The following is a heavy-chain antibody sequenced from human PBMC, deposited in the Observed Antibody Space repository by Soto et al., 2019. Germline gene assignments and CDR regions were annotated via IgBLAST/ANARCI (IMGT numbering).Heavy chain of an antibody. CDR3: AKDSGGGVGLFDY. D-gene: IGHD3-16*01. CDR2: ISWNSGSV. Sequence: EVQLVESGGGLVQPGRSLRLSCGASGFTFNDHAMPWVRQAPGKGLEWVSGISWNSGSVGYADSVKGRFTISRDNAKNSVYLQMSSLRAEDTALYYCAKDSGGGVGLFDYWGQGTLVTVSS. J-gene: IGHJ4*02. CDR1: GFTFNDHA. V-gene: IGHV3-9*01.